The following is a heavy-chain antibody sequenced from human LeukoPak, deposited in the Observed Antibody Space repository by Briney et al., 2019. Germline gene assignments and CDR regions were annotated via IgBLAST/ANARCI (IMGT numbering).Heavy chain of an antibody. CDR1: GYTFTSYA. CDR3: ARGTRLGYFDWLAFDY. V-gene: IGHV1-3*01. J-gene: IGHJ4*02. Sequence: GASVKVSCKASGYTFTSYAMHWVRQAPGQRLEWMGWINAGKGNTKYSQKFQGRVTITRDTSASTAYMELSSLRSEDTAVYYCARGTRLGYFDWLAFDYWGQGTLVTVSS. D-gene: IGHD3-9*01. CDR2: INAGKGNT.